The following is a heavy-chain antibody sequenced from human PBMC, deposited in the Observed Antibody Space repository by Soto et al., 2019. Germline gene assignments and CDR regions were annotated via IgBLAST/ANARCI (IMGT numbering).Heavy chain of an antibody. Sequence: QVQMVQSGPEVKKPGASVKVSCKASGYTLNMYGITWVRQAPGQGLEWMGWISAYNGDTNYAQKVQGRVTMTTDTSTTTSYMELRSLRSDDTAVYSCARARYYDPPIYYDGLDVWGQGTAVTVSS. CDR2: ISAYNGDT. J-gene: IGHJ6*02. CDR1: GYTLNMYG. D-gene: IGHD3-22*01. CDR3: ARARYYDPPIYYDGLDV. V-gene: IGHV1-18*01.